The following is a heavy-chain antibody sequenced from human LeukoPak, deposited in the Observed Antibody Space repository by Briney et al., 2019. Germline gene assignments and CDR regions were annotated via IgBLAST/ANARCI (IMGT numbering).Heavy chain of an antibody. V-gene: IGHV3-15*01. CDR3: TTDNGDYPAFDI. J-gene: IGHJ3*02. D-gene: IGHD4-17*01. CDR2: IKSKTDGGTT. CDR1: GFTFSNAW. Sequence: GGSLRLSCAASGFTFSNAWMSWVRQAPGKGLEWVGRIKSKTDGGTTDYAAPVKGRFTISRDDSKNTLYLQMNSLKTEDTAVYYCTTDNGDYPAFDIWGQGTMVTVSS.